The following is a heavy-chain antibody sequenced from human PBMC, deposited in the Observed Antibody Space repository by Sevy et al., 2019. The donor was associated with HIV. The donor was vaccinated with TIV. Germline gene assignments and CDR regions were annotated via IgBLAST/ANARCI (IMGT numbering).Heavy chain of an antibody. V-gene: IGHV1-2*06. CDR3: ARDAPLRQVLLLGY. CDR1: GYTFTGYY. D-gene: IGHD3-10*01. CDR2: INPNSGGT. Sequence: PSVKVSCKASGYTFTGYYMHWVRQAPGQGLEWMGRINPNSGGTNYAQKFQGRVTMTRDTSISTAYMELSRLRSDDTAVYYCARDAPLRQVLLLGYWGQGTLVTVSS. J-gene: IGHJ4*02.